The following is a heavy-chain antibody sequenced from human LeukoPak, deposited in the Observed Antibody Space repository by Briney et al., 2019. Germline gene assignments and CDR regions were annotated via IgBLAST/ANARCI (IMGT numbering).Heavy chain of an antibody. CDR3: ATSGGDYYYYSLDV. J-gene: IGHJ6*03. CDR1: GGTFSSYA. Sequence: SVKVSCKASGGTFSSYAISWVRQAPGQGLEWMGGIIPVLGTTNYAQTFQNKVTITADESTGTTYMELSSLTSEDTAVYYCATSGGDYYYYSLDVWGKGTPVTISS. CDR2: IIPVLGTT. D-gene: IGHD3-10*01. V-gene: IGHV1-69*13.